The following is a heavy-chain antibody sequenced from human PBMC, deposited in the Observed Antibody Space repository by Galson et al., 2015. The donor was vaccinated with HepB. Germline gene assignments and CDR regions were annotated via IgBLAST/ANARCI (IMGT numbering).Heavy chain of an antibody. V-gene: IGHV3-11*06. J-gene: IGHJ4*02. CDR3: ARGRYCSSTSCYLSPPDY. Sequence: SLRLSCAASGFTFSDYYMSWIRQAPGKGLEWVSYISSTTIYTNYADSVKGRFTISRDNAKNSLYLQMNSLRAEDTAVYYCARGRYCSSTSCYLSPPDYWGQGTLVTVSS. D-gene: IGHD2-2*01. CDR1: GFTFSDYY. CDR2: ISSTTIYT.